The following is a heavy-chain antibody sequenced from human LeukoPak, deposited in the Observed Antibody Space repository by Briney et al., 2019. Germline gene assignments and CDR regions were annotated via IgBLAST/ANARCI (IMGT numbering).Heavy chain of an antibody. CDR2: IHHSGST. Sequence: KSSETLSLTCTVSGGSISSSSYYWSWIRQPPGKGLEWIGYIHHSGSTNSNPSLKSRVTMSVDTSKNQLSLKLSSVTAADAAVYYCARKSTAAPWNFDYWGQGSLVTVSS. CDR3: ARKSTAAPWNFDY. V-gene: IGHV4-61*01. J-gene: IGHJ4*02. D-gene: IGHD6-13*01. CDR1: GGSISSSSYY.